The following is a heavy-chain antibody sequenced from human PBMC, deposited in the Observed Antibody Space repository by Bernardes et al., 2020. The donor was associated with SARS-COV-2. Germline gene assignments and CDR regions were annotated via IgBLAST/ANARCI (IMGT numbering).Heavy chain of an antibody. D-gene: IGHD6-19*01. CDR1: GGTFSIYA. V-gene: IGHV1-69*13. CDR3: ARAGSSGWGAFDY. J-gene: IGHJ4*02. Sequence: SVKVSCKASGGTFSIYALTWVRQAPGQGLEWMGGFIPIFNTANYAQKFRGRVTITADESSSTAYMEVGSLRSEDTAVYFCARAGSSGWGAFDYWGQGTLVTVSS. CDR2: FIPIFNTA.